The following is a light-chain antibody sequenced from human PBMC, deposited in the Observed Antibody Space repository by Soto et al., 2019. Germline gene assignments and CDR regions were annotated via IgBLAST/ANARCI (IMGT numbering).Light chain of an antibody. CDR1: RSNIGSNY. CDR3: AAWDDNLGGWV. CDR2: SNN. J-gene: IGLJ3*02. V-gene: IGLV1-47*02. Sequence: QSVLTQPPSASATPGQRVSISCSGSRSNIGSNYVYWYQQLPGAAPRLLMYSNNQRPSGVPGRFSVSKSGTSASLAISGLRSEDEADYYCAAWDDNLGGWVFGGGTKVTVL.